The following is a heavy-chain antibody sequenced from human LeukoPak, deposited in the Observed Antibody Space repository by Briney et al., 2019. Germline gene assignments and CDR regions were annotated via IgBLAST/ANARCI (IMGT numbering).Heavy chain of an antibody. CDR1: VFSFSSYA. D-gene: IGHD2-21*02. J-gene: IGHJ5*02. Sequence: GGSLRLSCAASVFSFSSYAMSWVRQAPGKGLEWVSAISGRGGNTYYADSVRGRFTISRDNSKNTLYLQMNSLRAEDTAAYYCAKAVAYCGSDCLGNWFDASGQATL. CDR2: ISGRGGNT. V-gene: IGHV3-23*01. CDR3: AKAVAYCGSDCLGNWFDA.